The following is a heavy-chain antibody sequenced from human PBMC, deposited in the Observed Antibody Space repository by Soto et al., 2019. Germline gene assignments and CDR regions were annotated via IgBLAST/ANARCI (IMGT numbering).Heavy chain of an antibody. CDR2: IYYSGST. J-gene: IGHJ3*02. CDR1: GGSISSYY. Sequence: SETLSLTCTVSGGSISSYYWSWIRQPPGKGLEWIGYIYYSGSTNSNPSLKSRVTISVDTSKNQFSLKLSSVTAADTAVYYCERIQTMIVPQGAFDIWGQGTMVTVSS. V-gene: IGHV4-59*01. CDR3: ERIQTMIVPQGAFDI. D-gene: IGHD3-22*01.